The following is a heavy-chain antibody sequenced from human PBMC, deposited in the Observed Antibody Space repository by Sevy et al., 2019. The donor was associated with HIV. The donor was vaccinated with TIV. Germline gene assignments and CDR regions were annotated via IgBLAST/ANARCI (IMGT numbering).Heavy chain of an antibody. Sequence: SETLSLTCTVSSGSISSYYWSWIRQPPGKGLEWIGYISYTGSTNYNPSLNSRVTISIDTSKNQFSLKLSSVTAADTAVYYCARGQYSYGYWREFDYWGQGSLVTVSS. CDR1: SGSISSYY. CDR2: ISYTGST. V-gene: IGHV4-59*01. D-gene: IGHD5-18*01. CDR3: ARGQYSYGYWREFDY. J-gene: IGHJ4*02.